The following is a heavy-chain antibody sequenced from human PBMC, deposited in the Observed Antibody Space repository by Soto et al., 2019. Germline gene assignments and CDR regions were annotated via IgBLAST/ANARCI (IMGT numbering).Heavy chain of an antibody. J-gene: IGHJ6*04. CDR1: GGSISSGGYS. CDR3: ARDRRPGGSSHRYAATDV. V-gene: IGHV4-30-2*01. D-gene: IGHD2-2*01. Sequence: PSETLSLTCAVPGGSISSGGYSWSWIRQPPGKGLEWIGYIYHSGSTYYNPSLKSRVTISVDRSKNQFSLKLSSVTAADTAVYYCARDRRPGGSSHRYAATDVWGTGITLTVSS. CDR2: IYHSGST.